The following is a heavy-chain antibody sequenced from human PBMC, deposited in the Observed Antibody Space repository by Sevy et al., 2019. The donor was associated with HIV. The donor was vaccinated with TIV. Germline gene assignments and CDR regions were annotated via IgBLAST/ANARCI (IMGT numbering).Heavy chain of an antibody. CDR3: ARHANDYVWGSSESFDY. CDR2: IDPSDSYT. Sequence: GESLKISCEGSGYSFTSYWISWVRQMPGKGLEWMGRIDPSDSYTNYRPSFQGHVTISADKSISTDYLQWCSLKASDTAMYYCARHANDYVWGSSESFDYWGQGTLVTVSS. J-gene: IGHJ4*02. V-gene: IGHV5-10-1*01. CDR1: GYSFTSYW. D-gene: IGHD3-16*01.